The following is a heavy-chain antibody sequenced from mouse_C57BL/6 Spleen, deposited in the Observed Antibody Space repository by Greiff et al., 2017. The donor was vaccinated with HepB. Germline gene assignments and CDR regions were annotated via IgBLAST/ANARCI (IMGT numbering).Heavy chain of an antibody. CDR3: ARSIYYYGSSYVRGAMDY. J-gene: IGHJ4*01. Sequence: VQLQQSGAELARPGASVKLSCTASGYTFTSYGISWVKQRTGQGLEWIGEIYPRSGNTYYNEKFKGKATLTADKSSSTAYMELRSLTSEDSSVYFCARSIYYYGSSYVRGAMDYWGQGTSVTVSS. D-gene: IGHD1-1*01. V-gene: IGHV1-81*01. CDR2: IYPRSGNT. CDR1: GYTFTSYG.